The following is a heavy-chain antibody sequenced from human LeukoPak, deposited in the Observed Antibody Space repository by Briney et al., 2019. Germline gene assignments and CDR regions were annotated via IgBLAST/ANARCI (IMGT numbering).Heavy chain of an antibody. CDR3: GRTTNSIDY. Sequence: PSETLSLTCTVSGGSISGYYWSWIRQPAGKGLEWIGRIYTSGSTNYNPSLKSRVTMSVDTSKNLFSLKLRSVTASDTAVYYCGRTTNSIDYWGQGTLVTVSS. CDR2: IYTSGST. CDR1: GGSISGYY. J-gene: IGHJ4*02. V-gene: IGHV4-4*07. D-gene: IGHD3-3*02.